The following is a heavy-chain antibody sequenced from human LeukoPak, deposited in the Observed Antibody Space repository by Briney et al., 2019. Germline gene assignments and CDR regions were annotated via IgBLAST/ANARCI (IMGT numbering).Heavy chain of an antibody. J-gene: IGHJ4*02. CDR2: IYPGDSNT. CDR3: ARHAGAF. V-gene: IGHV5-51*01. Sequence: GESLKVSCKVSGYPFTNYWIGWVRQMPGKGLEWMGIIYPGDSNTKYSPSFQGQVTISADKSITTTYLQWSSLKASDTAIYYCARHAGAFWGQGTLVTVSS. CDR1: GYPFTNYW.